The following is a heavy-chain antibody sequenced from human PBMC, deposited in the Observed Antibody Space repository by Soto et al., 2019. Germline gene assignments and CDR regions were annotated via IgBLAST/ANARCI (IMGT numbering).Heavy chain of an antibody. CDR2: IYTSGST. D-gene: IGHD6-6*01. CDR3: ARVRIAARTGAYGMDV. CDR1: GGSFSSYY. Sequence: XTLSLPCTVSGGSFSSYYWSWIRQPAGKGLEWIGRIYTSGSTNYNPSLKSRVTMSVDTSKNKFSLKLSSVTAADTAVDYCARVRIAARTGAYGMDVWGQGTTVTVSS. J-gene: IGHJ6*02. V-gene: IGHV4-4*07.